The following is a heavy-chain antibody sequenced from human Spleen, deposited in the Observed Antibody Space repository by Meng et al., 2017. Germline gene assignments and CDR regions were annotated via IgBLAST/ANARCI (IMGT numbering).Heavy chain of an antibody. CDR2: TSYDGSNK. Sequence: GESPKISRAASGFTFSSYAMHWVRQAPGKGLEWVAVTSYDGSNKYYADSVKGRFTISRDNSKNTLYLQMNSLRTDDTAVYYCARDLAAAATIPEKWGQGTLVTVSS. CDR3: ARDLAAAATIPEK. CDR1: GFTFSSYA. J-gene: IGHJ4*02. D-gene: IGHD6-13*01. V-gene: IGHV3-30*01.